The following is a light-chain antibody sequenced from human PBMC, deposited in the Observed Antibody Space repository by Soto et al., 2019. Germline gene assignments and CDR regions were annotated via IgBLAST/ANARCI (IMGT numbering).Light chain of an antibody. J-gene: IGLJ1*01. CDR2: GNS. Sequence: QSVLTQPPSVSAAPGQRVTISCTGSSSNIGAGYDVHWYQQFPGTAPKLLIYGNSNRPSGVPDRFSGSKSGTSASLAITGLQAEDEADYYCQSYDSSLSGYVFGTGTKLTVL. V-gene: IGLV1-40*01. CDR3: QSYDSSLSGYV. CDR1: SSNIGAGYD.